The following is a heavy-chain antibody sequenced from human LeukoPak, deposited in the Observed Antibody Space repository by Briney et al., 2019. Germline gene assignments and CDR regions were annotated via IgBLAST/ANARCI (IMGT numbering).Heavy chain of an antibody. Sequence: ASVKVSCKASGYTFTSYAMHWVRQAPGQRLEWMGWINAGNGNTKYSQKFQGRVTITRDTSASTAYMELSSLRSEDTAVYYCARGPSSPSPYYYYGTDVWGQGTTVTVSS. D-gene: IGHD6-6*01. V-gene: IGHV1-3*01. J-gene: IGHJ6*02. CDR3: ARGPSSPSPYYYYGTDV. CDR2: INAGNGNT. CDR1: GYTFTSYA.